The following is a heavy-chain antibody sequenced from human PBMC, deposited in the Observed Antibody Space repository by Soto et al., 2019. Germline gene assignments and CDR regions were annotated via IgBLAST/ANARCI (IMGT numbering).Heavy chain of an antibody. D-gene: IGHD3-9*01. CDR3: AKSPDITVHYGMDV. CDR1: GFTFSSYG. Sequence: GGSLRLSCAASGFTFSSYGMHWVRQAPGKGLEWVAVISYDGSNKYYADSVKGRFTISRDNSKNTLYLQMNSLRAEDTAVYYCAKSPDITVHYGMDVWGQGTTVTVSS. J-gene: IGHJ6*02. CDR2: ISYDGSNK. V-gene: IGHV3-30*18.